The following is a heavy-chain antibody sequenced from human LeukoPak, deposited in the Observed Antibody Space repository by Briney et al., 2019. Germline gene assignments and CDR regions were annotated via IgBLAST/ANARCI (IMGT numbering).Heavy chain of an antibody. V-gene: IGHV3-23*01. Sequence: GGSLRLSCAASGFTFSSYAMSWVRQAPGKGLEWVSAISGSGGSTYYADSVKGRFTISRDNSKNTLYLQMNSLRAEDTAVYYCAKDLGATGTTSWFDPWGQGTLVTVSS. CDR2: ISGSGGST. CDR1: GFTFSSYA. J-gene: IGHJ5*02. D-gene: IGHD1-1*01. CDR3: AKDLGATGTTSWFDP.